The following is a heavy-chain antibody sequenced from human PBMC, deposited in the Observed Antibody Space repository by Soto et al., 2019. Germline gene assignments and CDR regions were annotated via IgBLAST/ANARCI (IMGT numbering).Heavy chain of an antibody. J-gene: IGHJ5*02. CDR3: AKLLSPDNWFDP. CDR1: GFTFSSYA. V-gene: IGHV3-23*01. CDR2: ISGSGGST. Sequence: GGSLRLSCAASGFTFSSYAMSWVRQAPGKGLEWVSAISGSGGSTYYADSVKGRFTISRDNSKNTLYLQMNSPRAEDTAVYYCAKLLSPDNWFDPWGQGTLVTVSS.